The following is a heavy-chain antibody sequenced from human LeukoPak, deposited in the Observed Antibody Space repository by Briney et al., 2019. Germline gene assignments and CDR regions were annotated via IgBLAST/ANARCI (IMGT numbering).Heavy chain of an antibody. CDR2: INHSGST. CDR1: GGSFSGYY. V-gene: IGHV4-34*01. Sequence: ASETLSLTCAVYGGSFSGYYWSWIRQPPGKGLEWIGEINHSGSTKYNPSLKSRVTISIDTSKNQFSLKVSSVTAAGTAVYYCARGQNYYYDSSGYGPNDYWGQGTLSPTPQ. CDR3: ARGQNYYYDSSGYGPNDY. D-gene: IGHD3-22*01. J-gene: IGHJ4*02.